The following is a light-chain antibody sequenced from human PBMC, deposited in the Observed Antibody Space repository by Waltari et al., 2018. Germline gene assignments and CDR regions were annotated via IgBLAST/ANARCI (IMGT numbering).Light chain of an antibody. V-gene: IGLV2-14*03. CDR2: DVS. Sequence: QSALTQPASVSGSPGQSITISCTGTSSDVGGYNYVSWYQQHPGKAPKLMIYDVSNLPSGVSNRFSGSKSGNTASLTISGLQAEDEADYYCSSYTSSSTRVFGGGTKLTVL. J-gene: IGLJ3*02. CDR3: SSYTSSSTRV. CDR1: SSDVGGYNY.